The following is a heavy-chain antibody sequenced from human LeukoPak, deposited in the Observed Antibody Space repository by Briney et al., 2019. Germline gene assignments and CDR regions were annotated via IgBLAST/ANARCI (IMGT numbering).Heavy chain of an antibody. V-gene: IGHV1-46*01. CDR3: AREWELWYYFDY. Sequence: ASVRVSCKASGYTFTSYYMHWVRQAPGQGLEWMGIINPSGGSTSYAQKFQGRVTMTRDTSTSTVYMELSSLRSEDTAVYYCAREWELWYYFDYWGQGTLVTVSS. CDR2: INPSGGST. D-gene: IGHD1-26*01. CDR1: GYTFTSYY. J-gene: IGHJ4*02.